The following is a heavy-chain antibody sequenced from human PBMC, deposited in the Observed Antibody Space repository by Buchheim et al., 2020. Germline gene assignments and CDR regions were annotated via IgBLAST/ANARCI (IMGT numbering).Heavy chain of an antibody. CDR2: ISYDGSNK. V-gene: IGHV3-30*04. CDR1: GFTFSSYA. D-gene: IGHD1-1*01. CDR3: ARVYNEESGGLPNNWYYYYGMDV. J-gene: IGHJ6*02. Sequence: QVQLVESGGGVVQPGRSLRLSCAASGFTFSSYAMHWVRQAPGKGLEWVAVISYDGSNKYYADSVKGRFTISRDNSKNTLYLQMNSLRAEDTAVYYCARVYNEESGGLPNNWYYYYGMDVWGQGTT.